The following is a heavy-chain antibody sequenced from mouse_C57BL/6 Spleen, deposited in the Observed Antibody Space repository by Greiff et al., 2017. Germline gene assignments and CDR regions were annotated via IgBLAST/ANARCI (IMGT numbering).Heavy chain of an antibody. Sequence: VQLQQSGAELVKPGASVKLSCKASGYTFTSYWMQWVKQRPGQGLEWIGEIDPSDSYTNYNQKFKGKATLTVDTSSSTAYMQLSSLTSEDSAVYYCARWGYYYGSYYAMDYWGQGTSVTVSS. CDR3: ARWGYYYGSYYAMDY. V-gene: IGHV1-50*01. J-gene: IGHJ4*01. CDR2: IDPSDSYT. D-gene: IGHD1-1*01. CDR1: GYTFTSYW.